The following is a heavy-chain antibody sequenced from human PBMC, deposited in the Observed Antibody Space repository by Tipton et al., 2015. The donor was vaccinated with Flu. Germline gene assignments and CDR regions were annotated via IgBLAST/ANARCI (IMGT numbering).Heavy chain of an antibody. D-gene: IGHD3-22*01. V-gene: IGHV4-59*01. J-gene: IGHJ3*02. CDR2: IYYNGTT. CDR3: ARAVGYDSSGYSKNAFDI. CDR1: GDSMKSFY. Sequence: TLSLTCTVSGDSMKSFYWSWIRQPPGKALEWIGYIYYNGTTDYNPSLNSRVTISVDMSKNHFSLKLTSVTAADTAVYYCARAVGYDSSGYSKNAFDIWGQGTMVTVSS.